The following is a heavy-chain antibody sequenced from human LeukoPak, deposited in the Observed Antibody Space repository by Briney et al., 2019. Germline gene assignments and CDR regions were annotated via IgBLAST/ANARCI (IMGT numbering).Heavy chain of an antibody. CDR1: GGTFSSYA. CDR2: IIPILGIA. V-gene: IGHV1-69*04. Sequence: SVKVSCKASGGTFSSYAISWVRQAPGQGLEWMGRIIPILGIANYAQKFQGRVTITADKSTSTAYMELSSLRSEDTAVYYCASGYCSGGSCYEGWFDPWGQGTLVTVSS. J-gene: IGHJ5*02. D-gene: IGHD2-15*01. CDR3: ASGYCSGGSCYEGWFDP.